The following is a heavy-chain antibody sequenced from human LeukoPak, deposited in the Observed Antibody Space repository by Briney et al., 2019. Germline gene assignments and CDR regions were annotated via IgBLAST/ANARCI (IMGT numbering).Heavy chain of an antibody. CDR2: VSDRGGST. CDR3: ASLRANLYYFDY. V-gene: IGHV3-23*01. Sequence: GGSLRLSCAASGFTFSSYAMSWVRQAPGKGLEWVSTVSDRGGSTYHADSVKGRFTNSRDNSKNTLYLRMNSLRAEDMAIYYCASLRANLYYFDYWGQGTLVTVSS. CDR1: GFTFSSYA. J-gene: IGHJ4*02. D-gene: IGHD1-14*01.